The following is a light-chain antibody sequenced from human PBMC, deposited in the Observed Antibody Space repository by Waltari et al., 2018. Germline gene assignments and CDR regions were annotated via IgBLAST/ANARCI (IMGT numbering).Light chain of an antibody. Sequence: SYELTQPPSVSVSPGQTASITCSGDKLGGHYACWYQQKPGQSPVLVIYQDSKRPSGIPERFSGSNSGNTATLTISGTQAMDEADYYCQAWDSSTALVFGGGTKLTVL. V-gene: IGLV3-1*01. J-gene: IGLJ2*01. CDR2: QDS. CDR3: QAWDSSTALV. CDR1: KLGGHY.